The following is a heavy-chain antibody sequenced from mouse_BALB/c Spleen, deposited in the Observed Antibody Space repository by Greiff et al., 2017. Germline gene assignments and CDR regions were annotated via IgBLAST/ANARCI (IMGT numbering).Heavy chain of an antibody. J-gene: IGHJ4*01. CDR2: ISNLAYSI. CDR1: GFTFSDYG. D-gene: IGHD1-1*02. CDR3: ARVIWSLYAMDY. Sequence: EVKLMESGGGLVQPGGSRKLSCAASGFTFSDYGMAWVRQAPGKGPEWVAFISNLAYSIYYADTVTGRFTISRENAKNTLYLEMSSLRSEDTAMYYCARVIWSLYAMDYWGQGTSVTVSS. V-gene: IGHV5-15*02.